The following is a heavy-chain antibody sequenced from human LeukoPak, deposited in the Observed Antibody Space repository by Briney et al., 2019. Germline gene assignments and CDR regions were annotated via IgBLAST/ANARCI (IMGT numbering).Heavy chain of an antibody. D-gene: IGHD6-19*01. J-gene: IGHJ3*02. CDR1: GGSISTSSLY. Sequence: SETLSLTCTVSGGSISTSSLYWGWIRQPPGKGLEWIGNIYYSGRTYYNPSLKSRVTISVDTSKNQFSLKLSSVTAADTAMYYCARLGSSGWATLGAFDIWGQGTMVTVSS. V-gene: IGHV4-39*07. CDR3: ARLGSSGWATLGAFDI. CDR2: IYYSGRT.